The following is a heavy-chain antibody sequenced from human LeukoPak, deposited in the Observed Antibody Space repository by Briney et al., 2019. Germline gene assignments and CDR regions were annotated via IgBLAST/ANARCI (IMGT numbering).Heavy chain of an antibody. CDR2: THSGGST. CDR1: GFTVSSDY. Sequence: GGSLRLSCAASGFTVSSDYMTWVRQAPGKGLEWVSVTHSGGSTSYADSVKGRFTISRDNSKNTLYLRMNSLRAEDTAVYYCARRAVYWGQGTLVTVSS. D-gene: IGHD6-25*01. CDR3: ARRAVY. V-gene: IGHV3-53*01. J-gene: IGHJ4*02.